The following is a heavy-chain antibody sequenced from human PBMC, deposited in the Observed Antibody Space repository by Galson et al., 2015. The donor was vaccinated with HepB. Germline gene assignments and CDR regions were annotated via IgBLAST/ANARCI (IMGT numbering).Heavy chain of an antibody. J-gene: IGHJ4*02. CDR1: GDSVSGNIVS. D-gene: IGHD2-2*01. Sequence: CAISGDSVSGNIVSWNWIRQSPSRDLEWLGRTYFRSKWYYDYAVSVKSRITINPVTSENQFSLQLHSVTPEDTAVYYCAGAGYCRSTYCFFAYWGQGTLVTVSS. CDR3: AGAGYCRSTYCFFAY. CDR2: TYFRSKWYY. V-gene: IGHV6-1*01.